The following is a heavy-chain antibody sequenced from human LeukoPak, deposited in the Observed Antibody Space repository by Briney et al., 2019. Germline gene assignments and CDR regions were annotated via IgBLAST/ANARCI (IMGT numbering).Heavy chain of an antibody. V-gene: IGHV4-31*03. D-gene: IGHD6-13*01. J-gene: IGHJ5*02. CDR3: ARIIPAYSSTPGWFDP. CDR2: IYYSGST. CDR1: GGSISSGGYY. Sequence: PSETLSLTCTVSGGSISSGGYYWSWIRQHPGKGLEWIGYIYYSGSTYYNPSLKSRVTISVDTSKNQFSLKLSSVTAADTAVYYCARIIPAYSSTPGWFDPWGQGTLVTVSS.